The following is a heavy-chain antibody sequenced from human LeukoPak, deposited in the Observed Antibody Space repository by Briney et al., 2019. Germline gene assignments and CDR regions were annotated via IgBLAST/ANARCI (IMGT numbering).Heavy chain of an antibody. CDR3: ARGVVAAPQTFDY. CDR2: IYPSGNT. J-gene: IGHJ4*02. D-gene: IGHD2-15*01. Sequence: PSETLSLTCTVSRGSTSTYYWSWIRQPAGKGLEWIGRIYPSGNTNFNPSLMSRVTISVDTSKNQFSLKLTSVTAADTAVYYCARGVVAAPQTFDYWGQGTLVTVSS. V-gene: IGHV4-4*07. CDR1: RGSTSTYY.